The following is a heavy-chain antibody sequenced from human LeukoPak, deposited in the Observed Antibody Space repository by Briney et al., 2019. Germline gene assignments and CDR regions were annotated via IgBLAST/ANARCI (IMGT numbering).Heavy chain of an antibody. D-gene: IGHD3-9*01. V-gene: IGHV2-5*02. CDR3: AQVADILTGYYQNWFDP. CDR1: GFSLSTSGVG. J-gene: IGHJ5*02. CDR2: IYWDDDK. Sequence: SGPTLVKPTQTLTLTCTFSGFSLSTSGVGVGWIRQPPGKALEWLALIYWDDDKRYSPSLKSRLTITKDTSKNQVALTMANMDPVDTATYYCAQVADILTGYYQNWFDPWGQGTLVTVSS.